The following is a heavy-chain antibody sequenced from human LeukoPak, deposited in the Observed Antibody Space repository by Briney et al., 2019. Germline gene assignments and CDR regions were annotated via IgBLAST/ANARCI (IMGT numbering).Heavy chain of an antibody. D-gene: IGHD5-12*01. CDR1: GYTFTGYY. Sequence: ASVKASCKASGYTFTGYYMHWVRQAPGQGLEWMGWINPNSGGTNYAQKFQGRVTMTRDTSISTAYMELSRLRSDDTAVYYCARLDIVATISDYWGQGTLVTVSS. J-gene: IGHJ4*02. CDR3: ARLDIVATISDY. CDR2: INPNSGGT. V-gene: IGHV1-2*02.